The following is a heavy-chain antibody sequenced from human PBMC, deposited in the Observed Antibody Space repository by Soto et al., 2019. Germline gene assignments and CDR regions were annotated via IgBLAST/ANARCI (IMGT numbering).Heavy chain of an antibody. D-gene: IGHD4-17*01. Sequence: EVQLVESGGGLVQPGGSLRLSCVASGFTFSSYSMNWVRQAPGKGLEWVSYITSSSSTMYYADSVKGRFTISRDNAKNSLYLQMNSLRAEDTAVYYCARIMTTGTTLHYWSQGILVTVSS. V-gene: IGHV3-48*01. J-gene: IGHJ4*02. CDR1: GFTFSSYS. CDR3: ARIMTTGTTLHY. CDR2: ITSSSSTM.